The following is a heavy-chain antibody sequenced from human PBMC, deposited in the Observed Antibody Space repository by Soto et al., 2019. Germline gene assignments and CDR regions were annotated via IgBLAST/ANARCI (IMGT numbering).Heavy chain of an antibody. D-gene: IGHD3-3*01. CDR2: INHSGST. CDR1: GGSFSGYY. Sequence: SETRSLTCAVYGGSFSGYYWSWIRQPPGKGLEWIGEINHSGSTNYNPSLKSRVTISVDTSKNQFSLKLSSVTAADTAVYYCARLTLFGVVTHYYSMDGWGKGTTVTGSS. CDR3: ARLTLFGVVTHYYSMDG. V-gene: IGHV4-34*01. J-gene: IGHJ6*03.